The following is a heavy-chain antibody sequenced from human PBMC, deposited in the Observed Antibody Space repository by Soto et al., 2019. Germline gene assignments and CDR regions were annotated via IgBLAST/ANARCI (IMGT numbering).Heavy chain of an antibody. V-gene: IGHV4-34*01. J-gene: IGHJ4*02. Sequence: SEALSLTCAEYGGSFSGDYWSWIRQPPGKGLEWIGEINHSGSTNYNPSLKSRVTISVDTSKNQFSLKLSSVTAADTAVYYCARFPSDYWGPATLVTVSS. CDR3: ARFPSDY. CDR2: INHSGST. CDR1: GGSFSGDY.